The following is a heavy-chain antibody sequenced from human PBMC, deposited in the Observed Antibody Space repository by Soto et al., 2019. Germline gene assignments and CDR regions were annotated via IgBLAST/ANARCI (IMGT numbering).Heavy chain of an antibody. CDR3: SEPFGTSGYLPY. J-gene: IGHJ4*02. CDR1: GIALSSYW. Sequence: PGGSLRLSCEASGIALSSYWMTWVRQAPGKGLEWVANIKQDGSDKYYVDSVKGRFTVSRDNAKNSVDLQMNSLRAEDTAVYYCSEPFGTSGYLPYWGQGTLVTVSS. V-gene: IGHV3-7*01. D-gene: IGHD3-22*01. CDR2: IKQDGSDK.